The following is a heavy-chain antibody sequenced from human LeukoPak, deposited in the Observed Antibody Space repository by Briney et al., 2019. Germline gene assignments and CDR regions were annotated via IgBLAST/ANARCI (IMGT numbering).Heavy chain of an antibody. CDR1: RGSITNSSCY. V-gene: IGHV4-39*01. Sequence: SKTLSLTCAVFRGSITNSSCYWGWIRQPPGKGLEWIGGIYYTGTTYYSPSLNSRITISMDTSKNQFSLRLASVTAADTALYYCARRAVVPAAVSYFDNWGQGTLVTVSS. J-gene: IGHJ4*02. CDR3: ARRAVVPAAVSYFDN. D-gene: IGHD2-2*01. CDR2: IYYTGTT.